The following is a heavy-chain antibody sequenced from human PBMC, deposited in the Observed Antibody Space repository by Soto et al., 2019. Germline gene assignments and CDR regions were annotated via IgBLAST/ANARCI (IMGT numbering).Heavy chain of an antibody. V-gene: IGHV4-39*01. J-gene: IGHJ6*03. CDR3: ARVLLWFGDLGYYYYYMDV. CDR1: GGSISSSGYY. CDR2: IYYSGST. Sequence: ASETLSLTCTVSGGSISSSGYYWGWIRQPPGKGLEWIGSIYYSGSTYYNPSLKSRVTISVDTSKNQFSLKLSSVTAADTAVYYCARVLLWFGDLGYYYYYMDVWGKGTTVTVSS. D-gene: IGHD3-10*01.